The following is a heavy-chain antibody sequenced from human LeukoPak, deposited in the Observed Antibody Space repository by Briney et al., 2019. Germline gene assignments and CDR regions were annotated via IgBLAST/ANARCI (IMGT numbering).Heavy chain of an antibody. CDR3: AKRGVVIRVILVGFHKEAYYFDS. J-gene: IGHJ4*02. D-gene: IGHD3-10*01. CDR2: ISDTGGRT. V-gene: IGHV3-23*01. Sequence: GGSLRLSGAVSGITLSNYGMTWVRQAPGKELEWVTGISDTGGRTNYADSVNGRFTISRDNPKNSLYLQMNSLRAEDTAVYFCAKRGVVIRVILVGFHKEAYYFDSWGQGALVTVSS. CDR1: GITLSNYG.